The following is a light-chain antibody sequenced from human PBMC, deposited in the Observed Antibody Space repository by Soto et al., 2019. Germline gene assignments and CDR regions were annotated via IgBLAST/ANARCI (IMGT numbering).Light chain of an antibody. Sequence: QSALTQPASVSGSPGQSITVSCTGTSSDLGASNYVSWYQQHPGKAPKLIISEVSNRPSGVSNRFSGSKSGSTASLTISGLQAEDEADYYCTSYTSSTTWVFGGGTKLTVL. V-gene: IGLV2-14*01. CDR2: EVS. J-gene: IGLJ3*02. CDR1: SSDLGASNY. CDR3: TSYTSSTTWV.